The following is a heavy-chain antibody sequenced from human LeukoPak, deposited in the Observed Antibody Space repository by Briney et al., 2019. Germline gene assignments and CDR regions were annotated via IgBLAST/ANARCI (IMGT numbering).Heavy chain of an antibody. J-gene: IGHJ4*02. CDR1: GGSFSGYY. Sequence: PSETLSLTCAVYGGSFSGYYWSWIRQPPGKGLEWIGEINHSGSTNYNPSLKSRVTISVDTSKNQFSLKLSSVTAADTAVYYCASRNYYDSSGLDYWGQGTLVTVSS. CDR2: INHSGST. CDR3: ASRNYYDSSGLDY. V-gene: IGHV4-34*01. D-gene: IGHD3-22*01.